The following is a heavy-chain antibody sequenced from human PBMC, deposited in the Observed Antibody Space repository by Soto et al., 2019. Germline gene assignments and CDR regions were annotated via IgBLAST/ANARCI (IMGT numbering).Heavy chain of an antibody. CDR3: ARDNCSGGSCYPYYGMDV. D-gene: IGHD2-15*01. CDR1: GFTFSSYA. CDR2: ISYDGSNK. Sequence: QVQLVESGGGVVQPGRSLRLSCAASGFTFSSYAMHWVRQAPGKGLEWVAVISYDGSNKYYADSVKGRFTISRDNSKNTLYLQMNSPRAEDTAVYYCARDNCSGGSCYPYYGMDVWGQGTTVTVSS. V-gene: IGHV3-30-3*01. J-gene: IGHJ6*02.